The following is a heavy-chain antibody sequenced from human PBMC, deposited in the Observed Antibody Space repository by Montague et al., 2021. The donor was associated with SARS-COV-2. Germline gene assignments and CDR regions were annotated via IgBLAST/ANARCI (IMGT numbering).Heavy chain of an antibody. CDR3: ARGLWFGELLYYYYYYGMDV. D-gene: IGHD3-10*01. CDR2: TYYRSKWYN. CDR1: GDSVSSNSAA. J-gene: IGHJ6*02. V-gene: IGHV6-1*01. Sequence: CAISGDSVSSNSAAWNWIRQSPSRGLEWLGRTYYRSKWYNDYAVSVKSRITINPDTSKNQFSLQLNSVTPEDTAVYYRARGLWFGELLYYYYYYGMDVWGQGTTVTVSS.